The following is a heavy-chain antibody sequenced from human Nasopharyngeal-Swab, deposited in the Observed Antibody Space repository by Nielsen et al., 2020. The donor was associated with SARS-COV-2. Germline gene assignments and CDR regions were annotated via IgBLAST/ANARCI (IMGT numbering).Heavy chain of an antibody. CDR1: GGSISSGDYY. J-gene: IGHJ6*02. D-gene: IGHD3-3*01. Sequence: SETLSLTYTVSGGSISSGDYYWSWIRQPPGKGLEWIGYIYYSGSTYYNPSLKSRVTISVDTSKNQFSLKLSSVTAADTAVYYCARANIPEITIFGVVRRTGMDVWGQGTTVTVSS. CDR2: IYYSGST. V-gene: IGHV4-30-4*01. CDR3: ARANIPEITIFGVVRRTGMDV.